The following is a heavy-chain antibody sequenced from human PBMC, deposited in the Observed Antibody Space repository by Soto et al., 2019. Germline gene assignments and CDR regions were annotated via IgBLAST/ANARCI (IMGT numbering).Heavy chain of an antibody. CDR1: GFSLSTSGVG. J-gene: IGHJ4*02. CDR2: IYWDDDK. V-gene: IGHV2-5*02. D-gene: IGHD2-21*02. CDR3: AHRQTYCGGNCYSGFDY. Sequence: SGPTLVNPTRTLTLTCTFSGFSLSTSGVGVGWIRQPPGKALEWLALIYWDDDKRYSPSLKSRLTITKDTSKNQVVLTMTNMEPVDTATYYCAHRQTYCGGNCYSGFDYWGQGTLVTVSS.